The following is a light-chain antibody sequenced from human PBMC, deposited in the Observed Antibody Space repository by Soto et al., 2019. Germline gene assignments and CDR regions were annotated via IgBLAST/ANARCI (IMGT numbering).Light chain of an antibody. CDR1: SSDVGGYNY. Sequence: QSALTQPASVSGSPGQSITISCTGTSSDVGGYNYVSWYQQHPGKAPKLMIYEVSNRTSGVSNRFSGSKSGNTASLTISELQAEDEADYYCSSYTSSSIDYVFGTGTKLTVL. CDR2: EVS. J-gene: IGLJ1*01. CDR3: SSYTSSSIDYV. V-gene: IGLV2-14*01.